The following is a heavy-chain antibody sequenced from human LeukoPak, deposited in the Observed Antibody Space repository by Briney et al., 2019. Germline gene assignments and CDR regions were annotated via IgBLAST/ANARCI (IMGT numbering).Heavy chain of an antibody. J-gene: IGHJ4*02. D-gene: IGHD6-13*01. V-gene: IGHV3-48*01. Sequence: GGSLRLSCVASGFTFSLYSMKWVRQAPGKGLEWISHISASSTGIFYADSVKGRFTTSRDNTRNSLYLQMNSLRAEDTAVYYCVGDPSSAGLPFGSWGQGTLVTVSS. CDR2: ISASSTGI. CDR1: GFTFSLYS. CDR3: VGDPSSAGLPFGS.